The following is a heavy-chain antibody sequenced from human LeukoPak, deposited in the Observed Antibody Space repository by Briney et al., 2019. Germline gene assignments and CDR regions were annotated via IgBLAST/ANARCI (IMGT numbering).Heavy chain of an antibody. V-gene: IGHV5-51*01. CDR1: GYSFTSYW. CDR2: IYPGDSNT. J-gene: IGHJ5*02. CDR3: AKRPGRHAPWVS. D-gene: IGHD1-1*01. Sequence: GESLKISCKGSGYSFTSYWIGWVRPMPGKGLEWMGIIYPGDSNTTYSPSFQGQVTISADKSISTAYLQWSSLKASDTAIYYCAKRPGRHAPWVSWGQGTLVTVSS.